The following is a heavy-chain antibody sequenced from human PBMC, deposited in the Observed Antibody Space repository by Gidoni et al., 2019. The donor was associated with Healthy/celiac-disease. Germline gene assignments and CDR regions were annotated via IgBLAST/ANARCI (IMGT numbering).Heavy chain of an antibody. D-gene: IGHD3-9*01. CDR2: ISWNSGSI. Sequence: EVQLVESGGGLVQPGRYLRLSCAASGFTLDAYAMHWVRQAPGKGLGWVSGISWNSGSIGYADSVKGRFTISRDNAKNSLYLQMNSLRAEDTALYYCAKSGRGYDILTGYLDYWGQGTLVTVSS. J-gene: IGHJ4*02. V-gene: IGHV3-9*01. CDR1: GFTLDAYA. CDR3: AKSGRGYDILTGYLDY.